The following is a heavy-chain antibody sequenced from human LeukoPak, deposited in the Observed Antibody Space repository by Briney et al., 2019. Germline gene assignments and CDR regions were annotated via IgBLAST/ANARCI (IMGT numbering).Heavy chain of an antibody. CDR1: GFTFSSYA. D-gene: IGHD6-13*01. CDR2: ISSSSSII. CDR3: ARGGIQGDY. J-gene: IGHJ4*02. Sequence: GALRLSCAASGFTFSSYAMHWVRQAPGKGLEWVPYISSSSSIIYYADSVKGRFTISRDNAKNSLYLQMNSLRAEDTAVYYCARGGIQGDYWGQGTLVTVSS. V-gene: IGHV3-48*04.